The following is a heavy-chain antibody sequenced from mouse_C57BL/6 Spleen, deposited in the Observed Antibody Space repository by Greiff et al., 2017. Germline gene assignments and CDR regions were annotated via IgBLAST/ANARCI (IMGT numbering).Heavy chain of an antibody. Sequence: VQLQQSGAELVMPGASVKLSCKASGYTFTSYWMHWVKQRPGQGLEWIGEIDPSDSYTNYNQKFKGKSTLTVDKSSSTAYMQLSSLTSEDSAVYYCARGGYSNYKGWYFDVWGTGTTVTVSS. J-gene: IGHJ1*03. CDR2: IDPSDSYT. CDR1: GYTFTSYW. D-gene: IGHD2-5*01. V-gene: IGHV1-69*01. CDR3: ARGGYSNYKGWYFDV.